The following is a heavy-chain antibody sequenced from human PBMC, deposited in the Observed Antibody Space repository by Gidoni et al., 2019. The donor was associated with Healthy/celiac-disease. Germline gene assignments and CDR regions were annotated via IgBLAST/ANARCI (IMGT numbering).Heavy chain of an antibody. J-gene: IGHJ3*02. V-gene: IGHV4-39*01. Sequence: QLQLQESGPGLVKPSETLSLTCTVSGGSISSSSYYWGWLRQPPGKGLEWIGSIYYIGSTYYNPSLKSRVTISVDTSKNQFSLKLSSVTAADTAVYYCARTRVGYCSGGSCYANDAFDIWGQGTMVTVSS. CDR3: ARTRVGYCSGGSCYANDAFDI. CDR2: IYYIGST. CDR1: GGSISSSSYY. D-gene: IGHD2-15*01.